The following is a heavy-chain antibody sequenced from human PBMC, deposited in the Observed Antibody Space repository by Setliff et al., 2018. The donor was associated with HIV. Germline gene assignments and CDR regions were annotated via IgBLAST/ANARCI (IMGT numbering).Heavy chain of an antibody. Sequence: PGGSLRLSCAASGFTFSSYWMSWVRQAPGKGLEWVANIKQDGSEKYYVDSVKGRFTISRDNAKNSLYLQMNSLRAEDTAVYYCAKDYFSGYDFRYFFDYWGQGALVTVSS. J-gene: IGHJ4*02. V-gene: IGHV3-7*03. CDR3: AKDYFSGYDFRYFFDY. CDR1: GFTFSSYW. CDR2: IKQDGSEK. D-gene: IGHD5-12*01.